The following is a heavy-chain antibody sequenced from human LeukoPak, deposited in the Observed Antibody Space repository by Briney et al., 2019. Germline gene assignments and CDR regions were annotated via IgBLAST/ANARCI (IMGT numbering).Heavy chain of an antibody. CDR2: ISPDGSTT. CDR1: GFTFSSYA. CDR3: AREINKWFDP. V-gene: IGHV3-74*03. J-gene: IGHJ5*02. Sequence: GGSLRLSCAASGFTFSSYAMSWVRQAPGKGLVWVSRISPDGSTTKNADSVKGRFTISRDNARSTLFLQLNSLRAEDTAVYYCAREINKWFDPWGQGTLVTVSS.